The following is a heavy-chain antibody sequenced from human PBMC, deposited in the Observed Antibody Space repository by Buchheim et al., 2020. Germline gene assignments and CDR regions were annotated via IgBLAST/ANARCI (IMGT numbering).Heavy chain of an antibody. V-gene: IGHV3-30-3*01. D-gene: IGHD5/OR15-5a*01. CDR2: MSYDGSST. J-gene: IGHJ4*02. CDR3: ATGSRSRVSTKYAHYY. Sequence: QVQLVESGGDVVQPGRSLRLSCAASQFSFSSHAMHWVRQAPAKGLEWVAVMSYDGSSTNYADSVKGRFTISRDNSKNTLYLEMNSLRDENTAVYFCATGSRSRVSTKYAHYYWGQGTL. CDR1: QFSFSSHA.